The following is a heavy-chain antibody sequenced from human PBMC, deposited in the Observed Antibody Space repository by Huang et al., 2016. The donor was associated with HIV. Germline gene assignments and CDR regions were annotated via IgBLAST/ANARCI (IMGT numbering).Heavy chain of an antibody. CDR2: ISETGSVI. V-gene: IGHV3-48*01. J-gene: IGHJ4*02. Sequence: EEQLVESGGGLVQPGGSLRLSCAASGVSFSSCNMNWVRQVPGKGQEWLSYISETGSVITYADAVKGRFTVSRDNAKNSLYLQMDSLRAEDTAVYYCARGYSSSWLYNWGQGTLVTVSS. CDR3: ARGYSSSWLYN. D-gene: IGHD6-13*01. CDR1: GVSFSSCN.